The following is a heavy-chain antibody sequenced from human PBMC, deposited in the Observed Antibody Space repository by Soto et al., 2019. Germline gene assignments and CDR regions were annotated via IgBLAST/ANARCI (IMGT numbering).Heavy chain of an antibody. CDR1: AFTVSSSY. CDR3: AKDLGPLKLLNYVFYGLDV. D-gene: IGHD2-21*02. Sequence: LXLSCNASAFTVSSSYMSWVRQAPGMGLEWVAVIESGGTAHYADSVKGRFTISRDNPNNIIYLQLHTLRAEDTAVYYCAKDLGPLKLLNYVFYGLDVWGHGPTVTVSS. J-gene: IGHJ6*02. CDR2: IESGGTA. V-gene: IGHV3-53*01.